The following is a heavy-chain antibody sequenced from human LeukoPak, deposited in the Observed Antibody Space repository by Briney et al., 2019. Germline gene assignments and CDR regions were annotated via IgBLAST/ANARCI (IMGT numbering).Heavy chain of an antibody. CDR1: GFTFSSYG. CDR2: ISGSGGST. Sequence: GGTLRLSCAASGFTFSSYGLSWVRQAPGKGLEWVSGISGSGGSTNYADSVKGRFTISRDNSKNTLYLQMNSLRAEDTAVYYCAKYYAAAGSFDYWGQGTLVTVSS. CDR3: AKYYAAAGSFDY. D-gene: IGHD6-13*01. J-gene: IGHJ4*02. V-gene: IGHV3-23*01.